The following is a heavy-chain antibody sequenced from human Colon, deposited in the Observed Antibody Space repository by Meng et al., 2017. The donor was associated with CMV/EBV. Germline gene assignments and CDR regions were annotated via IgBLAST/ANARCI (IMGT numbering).Heavy chain of an antibody. J-gene: IGHJ3*02. D-gene: IGHD5-18*01. V-gene: IGHV4-31*01. Sequence: SETLSLTCTVSGGSISSGGYYWSWIRQHPGKGLEWIGYIYYSGSTYYNPSLKSLVTISVDTSKNQFSLKLSSVTAADTAVYYCARERYSYADDAFDIWGQGTMVTVSS. CDR2: IYYSGST. CDR3: ARERYSYADDAFDI. CDR1: GGSISSGGYY.